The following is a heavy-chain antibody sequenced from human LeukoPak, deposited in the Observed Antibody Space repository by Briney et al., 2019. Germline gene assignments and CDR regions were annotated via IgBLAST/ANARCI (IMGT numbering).Heavy chain of an antibody. CDR3: ARGGFSGYDYVEFDY. D-gene: IGHD5-12*01. J-gene: IGHJ4*02. CDR1: GASIRSHY. V-gene: IGHV4-59*11. Sequence: SETLSLTCSVSGASIRSHYWSWVRQPPGKGLEWVGYLYHSGTTNYNPSLKSGVTISVDTSKNQVSLKLSSVTAADTAVYYCARGGFSGYDYVEFDYWGQGTLVTVSS. CDR2: LYHSGTT.